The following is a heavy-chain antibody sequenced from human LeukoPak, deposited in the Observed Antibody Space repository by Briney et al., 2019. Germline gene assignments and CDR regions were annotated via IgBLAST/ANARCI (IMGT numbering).Heavy chain of an antibody. CDR2: IYYSGST. CDR1: GGSISSSSYS. J-gene: IGHJ6*02. D-gene: IGHD3-22*01. V-gene: IGHV4-39*01. Sequence: PSETLSLTCTVSGGSISSSSYSWGWIRQPPGKGLGGIGSIYYSGSTYYHPSLKSRVTISVDTSKTQFSLKLSSVTAADTAVYYCARLSPTDSSGFQPYYYYGMDVWGQGTTVTVSS. CDR3: ARLSPTDSSGFQPYYYYGMDV.